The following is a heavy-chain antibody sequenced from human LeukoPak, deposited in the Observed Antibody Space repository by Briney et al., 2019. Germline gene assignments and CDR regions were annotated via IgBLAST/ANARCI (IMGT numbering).Heavy chain of an antibody. D-gene: IGHD1-1*01. Sequence: KPSETLSLTCAVYGGSFSGYFWSWIRQPPGKGLEWIGRIYVSESTNYNPSLKSRVTISLDTSKNQFSLKLSSVTAADTAVYYCSRDPTGVRFANWGQGTLVTVSS. CDR2: IYVSEST. J-gene: IGHJ4*02. CDR1: GGSFSGYF. CDR3: SRDPTGVRFAN. V-gene: IGHV4-4*08.